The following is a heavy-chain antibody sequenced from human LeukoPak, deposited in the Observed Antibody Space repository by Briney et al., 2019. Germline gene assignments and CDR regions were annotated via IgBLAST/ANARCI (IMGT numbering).Heavy chain of an antibody. J-gene: IGHJ4*02. Sequence: SETLSLTCTVSGDSISSACWSWSRQPPGKGLEWIGSICHSGISGNTYYNPSLKSRVTISLDTPKNQFSLKLSSVTAADTAVYSGAREMGPVTSHRIDSWGQGSLVTVSS. CDR1: GDSISSAC. CDR3: AREMGPVTSHRIDS. V-gene: IGHV4-59*04. CDR2: ICHSGISGNT. D-gene: IGHD1-26*01.